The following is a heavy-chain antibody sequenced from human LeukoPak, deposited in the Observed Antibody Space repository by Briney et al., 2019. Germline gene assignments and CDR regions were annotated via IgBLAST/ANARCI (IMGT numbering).Heavy chain of an antibody. D-gene: IGHD4-23*01. J-gene: IGHJ4*02. CDR1: GGSISSYY. V-gene: IGHV4-59*01. Sequence: SETLSLTCTVSGGSISSYYWSWIRQPPGKGLEWIGYIYYSGSTNYIPSLKSRVTISVDTSKNQFSLKLSSVTAADTAVYYCARDIRSGGNLDYFDYWGQGTLVTVSS. CDR3: ARDIRSGGNLDYFDY. CDR2: IYYSGST.